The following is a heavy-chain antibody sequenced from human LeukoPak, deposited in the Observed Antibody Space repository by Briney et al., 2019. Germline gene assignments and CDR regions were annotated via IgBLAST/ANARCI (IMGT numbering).Heavy chain of an antibody. CDR3: ARGEGNTAMAPGTYYFDY. CDR1: GFTFSSYS. CDR2: ISTSSSYI. Sequence: GGSLRLSCAASGFTFSSYSMSWVRQAPGKGLEWVSSISTSSSYIYYADSVKGRFTISRHNAKNSLYLQMNSLRAEDTALYYCARGEGNTAMAPGTYYFDYWDQGTLVTVSS. J-gene: IGHJ4*02. D-gene: IGHD5-18*01. V-gene: IGHV3-21*01.